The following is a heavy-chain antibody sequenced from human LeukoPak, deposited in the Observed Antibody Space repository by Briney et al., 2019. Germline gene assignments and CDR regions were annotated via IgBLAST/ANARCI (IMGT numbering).Heavy chain of an antibody. J-gene: IGHJ4*02. CDR2: IKQDGSEK. D-gene: IGHD3-9*01. CDR3: ARTQYYDILTGYSPFFDY. V-gene: IGHV3-7*03. CDR1: GFTFSSYW. Sequence: GGSLRLSCAASGFTFSSYWMSWVRQAPGKGLEWVADIKQDGSEKYYADSVKGRFTISRDNAKNSLYLQMNSLRAEDTAVYYCARTQYYDILTGYSPFFDYWGQGTLVTVSS.